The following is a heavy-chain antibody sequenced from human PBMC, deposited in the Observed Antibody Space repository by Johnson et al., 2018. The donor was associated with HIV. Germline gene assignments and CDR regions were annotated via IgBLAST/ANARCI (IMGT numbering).Heavy chain of an antibody. CDR2: ISSSGSTI. D-gene: IGHD1/OR15-1a*01. V-gene: IGHV3-11*04. Sequence: LVESGGGLVKPGGSLRLSCAASGFSFSDYYMTWIRQAPGKGLEWVSYISSSGSTIYYADSVKGRFTISRDNAKNSLYLQVNSLRAEDTAVYYCARDLGNWDSPRSAFDIWGQGTMVTVSS. J-gene: IGHJ3*02. CDR1: GFSFSDYY. CDR3: ARDLGNWDSPRSAFDI.